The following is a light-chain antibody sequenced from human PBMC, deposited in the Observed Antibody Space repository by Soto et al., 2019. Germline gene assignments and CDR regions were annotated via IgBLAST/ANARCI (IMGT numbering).Light chain of an antibody. Sequence: QSVLTQPASVSGSPGQSITISCTGSSSDVGGYNYVSWYQQHPDKAPKLMIYEVSNRPSGVSNRFSGSKSGNTASLTISGLQAEDEAEYYCSSYTTTKTLVFGGGTKLTVL. V-gene: IGLV2-14*01. J-gene: IGLJ2*01. CDR3: SSYTTTKTLV. CDR2: EVS. CDR1: SSDVGGYNY.